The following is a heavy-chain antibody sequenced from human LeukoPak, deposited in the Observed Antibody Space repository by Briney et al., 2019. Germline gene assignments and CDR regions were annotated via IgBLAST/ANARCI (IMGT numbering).Heavy chain of an antibody. CDR3: ARHGGGGRAFDI. CDR2: IYTSGST. J-gene: IGHJ3*02. Sequence: LETLSLTCTVSGGFISSYYWGWIRQPPGKGLEWIGYIYTSGSTTYNPSLKTRVTISIATSMNHCSLKLNSVTAADTAVYYCARHGGGGRAFDIWGQGTMVTVSS. D-gene: IGHD3-16*01. V-gene: IGHV4-4*09. CDR1: GGFISSYY.